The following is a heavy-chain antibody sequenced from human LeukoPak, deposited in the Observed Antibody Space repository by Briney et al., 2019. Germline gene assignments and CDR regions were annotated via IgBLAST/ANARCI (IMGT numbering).Heavy chain of an antibody. V-gene: IGHV4-34*01. CDR2: INHSGST. D-gene: IGHD3-22*01. CDR3: ARIPWGDYYDSSGYSYP. J-gene: IGHJ5*02. CDR1: GGSFSGYY. Sequence: PSETLSLTCAVYGGSFSGYYWSWIRQPPGKGLEWIGEINHSGSTNYNPSLKSRVTISVDTSKNQFSLKLSSVTAADTAVYYCARIPWGDYYDSSGYSYPWGQGTLVTVSS.